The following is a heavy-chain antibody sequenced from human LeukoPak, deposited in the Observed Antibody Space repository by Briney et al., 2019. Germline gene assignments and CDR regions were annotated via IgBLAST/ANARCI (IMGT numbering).Heavy chain of an antibody. V-gene: IGHV3-7*01. Sequence: PGGSLRLSCAASGFTFSSAWMSWVRQAPGKGLEWVANVNQDGSGKYYVDSVKGRFTIPKDNAKNSLYLQMNSLRAEDTAVYYCAELGITMIGGVWGKGTTVTISS. CDR2: VNQDGSGK. CDR1: GFTFSSAW. CDR3: AELGITMIGGV. J-gene: IGHJ6*04. D-gene: IGHD3-10*02.